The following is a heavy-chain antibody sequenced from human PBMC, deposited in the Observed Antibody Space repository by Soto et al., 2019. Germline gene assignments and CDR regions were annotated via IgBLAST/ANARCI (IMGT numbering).Heavy chain of an antibody. D-gene: IGHD4-17*01. J-gene: IGHJ4*02. Sequence: SETLSLTCTVSGGSISSGGYYWSWIRQHPGKGLEWIGYIYYSGSTYYNPSLKSRVTISVDTSKNQFSLKLSSVTAADTAVYYCARKTTEFFFDYWGQGTLVTVS. CDR3: ARKTTEFFFDY. CDR2: IYYSGST. V-gene: IGHV4-31*02. CDR1: GGSISSGGYY.